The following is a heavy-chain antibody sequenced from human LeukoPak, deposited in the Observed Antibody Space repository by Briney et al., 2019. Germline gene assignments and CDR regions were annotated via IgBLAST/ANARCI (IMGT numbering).Heavy chain of an antibody. CDR3: ARLGYSSGWYSGSRDY. D-gene: IGHD6-19*01. Sequence: SETLSLTCAVYGGSFSGYYWSWIRQPPGKGLEWIGEINHSGSTNYNPSLKSRVTISVDTSKNQFSLKLSSVTAADTAVYYCARLGYSSGWYSGSRDYWGQGTLVTVSS. J-gene: IGHJ4*02. CDR1: GGSFSGYY. V-gene: IGHV4-34*01. CDR2: INHSGST.